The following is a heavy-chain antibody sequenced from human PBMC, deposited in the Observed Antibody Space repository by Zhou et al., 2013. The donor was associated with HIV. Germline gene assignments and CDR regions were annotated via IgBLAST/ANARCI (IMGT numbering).Heavy chain of an antibody. D-gene: IGHD6-13*01. CDR3: ARDLEQQLVPGCFDP. CDR2: SSDRGST. V-gene: IGHV4-59*11. J-gene: IGHJ5*02. Sequence: VQLQESGPGLVRPGETLSLTCSVSPASISRHFWSWIRQPPGKGLEWLGYSSDRGSTHYNPSLKSRVTMSVDTSKNQFSLRLSSLTAADTAVYYCARDLEQQLVPGCFDPWGQGTLVTVSS. CDR1: PASISRHF.